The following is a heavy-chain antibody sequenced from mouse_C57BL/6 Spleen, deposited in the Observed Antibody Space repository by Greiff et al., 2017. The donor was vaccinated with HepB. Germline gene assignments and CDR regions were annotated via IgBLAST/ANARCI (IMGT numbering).Heavy chain of an antibody. D-gene: IGHD2-3*01. Sequence: EVKLVESGAELVKPGASVKLSCTASGFNIKDYYMHWVKQRTEQGLEWIGRIDPEDGETKYAPKFQGKATITADTSSNTAYLQLSSLTSEDTAVYYCARGYDGFYYAMDYWGQGTSVTVSS. V-gene: IGHV14-2*01. CDR3: ARGYDGFYYAMDY. CDR2: IDPEDGET. J-gene: IGHJ4*01. CDR1: GFNIKDYY.